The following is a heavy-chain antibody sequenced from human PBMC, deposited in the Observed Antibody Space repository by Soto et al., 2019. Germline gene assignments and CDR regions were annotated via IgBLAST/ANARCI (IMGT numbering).Heavy chain of an antibody. D-gene: IGHD4-4*01. CDR3: ARHSNRNYGLYYFDY. V-gene: IGHV4-59*08. CDR2: IYYSGST. J-gene: IGHJ4*02. CDR1: GGSVSNYY. Sequence: SETLSLTCTVSGGSVSNYYLTWIRQPPGKGLEWIGFIYYSGSTKYKPSLKSRVTISVDTSKNQFSLKVSSATAADTAVYYCARHSNRNYGLYYFDYWGLGALVTVSS.